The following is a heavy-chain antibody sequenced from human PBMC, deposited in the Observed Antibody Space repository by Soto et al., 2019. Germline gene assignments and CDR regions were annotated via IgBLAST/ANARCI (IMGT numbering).Heavy chain of an antibody. D-gene: IGHD2-15*01. V-gene: IGHV3-30*03. Sequence: QVQLVESGGGVVQPGRSLRLSCAASGFTFSSYGMHWVRQAPGKGLEWVAVISYDGSNKYYAVSVKGRLPISRDNSKNTLYLQMSSLRAEDTAVYYCAQSRQGYSGYGLLLDYWGQGTLVTLSS. CDR2: ISYDGSNK. CDR3: AQSRQGYSGYGLLLDY. J-gene: IGHJ4*02. CDR1: GFTFSSYG.